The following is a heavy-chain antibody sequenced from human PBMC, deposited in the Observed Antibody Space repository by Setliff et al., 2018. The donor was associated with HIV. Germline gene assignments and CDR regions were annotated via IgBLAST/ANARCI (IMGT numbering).Heavy chain of an antibody. CDR3: IRGGGSFDY. CDR1: GFSFNNAW. J-gene: IGHJ4*02. D-gene: IGHD5-12*01. CDR2: IKSKTDGGST. V-gene: IGHV3-15*01. Sequence: GGSLRLSCAASGFSFNNAWMTWVRQAPGKGLEWVGRIKSKTDGGSTDYAAPVKGRFTISRDDSKNTLFLRMSSLKTEDTAVYSCIRGGGSFDYWGQGTLVTVSS.